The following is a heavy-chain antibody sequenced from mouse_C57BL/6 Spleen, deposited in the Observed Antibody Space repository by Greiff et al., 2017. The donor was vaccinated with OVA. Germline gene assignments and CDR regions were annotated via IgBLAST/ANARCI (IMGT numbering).Heavy chain of an antibody. CDR3: ARSIYGSNAMDY. Sequence: VQLQQSGAELVMPGASVKLSCKASGYTFTSYWMHWVKQRPGQGLEWIGEIDPSDSYTNYNQKFKGKSTLTVDKSSSTAYMQLSSLTSEDSAVYYCARSIYGSNAMDYWGQGTSVTVSS. CDR2: IDPSDSYT. CDR1: GYTFTSYW. D-gene: IGHD1-1*01. J-gene: IGHJ4*01. V-gene: IGHV1-69*01.